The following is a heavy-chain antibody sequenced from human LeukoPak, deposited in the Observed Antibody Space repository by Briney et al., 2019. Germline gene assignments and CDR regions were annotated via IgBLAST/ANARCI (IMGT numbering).Heavy chain of an antibody. Sequence: SETLSLTCSVSGGSISSSTYWWAWIRQPPGKGLEWIGSIYYSGSTHYNPSLKSRVTISVDTSNNQFSLKLTSVTAADTAVYYCARQSGSGFWFFDNWGQGTLVTVSS. CDR2: IYYSGST. V-gene: IGHV4-39*01. J-gene: IGHJ4*02. D-gene: IGHD3-10*01. CDR1: GGSISSSTYW. CDR3: ARQSGSGFWFFDN.